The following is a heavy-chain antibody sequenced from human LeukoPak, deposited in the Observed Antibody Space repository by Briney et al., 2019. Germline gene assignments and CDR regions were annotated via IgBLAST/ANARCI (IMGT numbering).Heavy chain of an antibody. CDR2: INPNSGGT. CDR1: GYTFTGYY. Sequence: ASVKVSCKASGYTFTGYYMHWVRQAPGQELEWMGRINPNSGGTNYAQKFQGRVTMTRDTSISTAYMELSRLRSDDTAVYYCARGVEMATIWFDYWGQGTLVTVSS. V-gene: IGHV1-2*06. D-gene: IGHD5-24*01. J-gene: IGHJ4*02. CDR3: ARGVEMATIWFDY.